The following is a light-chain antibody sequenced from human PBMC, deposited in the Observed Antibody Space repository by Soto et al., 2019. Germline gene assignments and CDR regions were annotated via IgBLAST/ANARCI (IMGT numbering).Light chain of an antibody. CDR3: SSYTSSTTVI. CDR2: DVS. V-gene: IGLV2-14*03. Sequence: QSALAQPASMSGSPGQSITISCTGTSSDVGNYNYVSWYQQHPGKAPKLMIYDVSNRPSGVSDRFSGSKSGHTASLTISGLQAEDEADYYCSSYTSSTTVIFGGGTQLTVL. J-gene: IGLJ2*01. CDR1: SSDVGNYNY.